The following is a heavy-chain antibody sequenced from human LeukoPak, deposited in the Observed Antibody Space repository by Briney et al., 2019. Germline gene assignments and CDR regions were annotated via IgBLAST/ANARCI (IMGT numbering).Heavy chain of an antibody. CDR2: ISYDGSNK. J-gene: IGHJ3*02. D-gene: IGHD3-22*01. V-gene: IGHV3-30*04. CDR1: GFTFSSYA. Sequence: PGGSLRLSCAASGFTFSSYAMHWVRQAPGKGLEWVAVISYDGSNKYYADSVKGRFTISRDNSKNTLYLQMNSLRAEDTAVYYCARGSGYYPFDAFDIWGQGTMVTVSS. CDR3: ARGSGYYPFDAFDI.